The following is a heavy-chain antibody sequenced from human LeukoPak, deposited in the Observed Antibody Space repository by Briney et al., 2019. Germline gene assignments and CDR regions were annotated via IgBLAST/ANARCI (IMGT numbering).Heavy chain of an antibody. CDR2: INNEGTTI. CDR1: GFTFSRNA. V-gene: IGHV3-74*01. CDR3: ARVSGLGMNEYYQH. J-gene: IGHJ1*01. D-gene: IGHD3-10*01. Sequence: GGSLRLSCAASGFTFSRNALSWVRQAPGKGLEWVSRINNEGTTISYADSVKGRFTISRDNAKNTLYLQMSSLRAEDTAVYYCARVSGLGMNEYYQHWGQGTLVTVAS.